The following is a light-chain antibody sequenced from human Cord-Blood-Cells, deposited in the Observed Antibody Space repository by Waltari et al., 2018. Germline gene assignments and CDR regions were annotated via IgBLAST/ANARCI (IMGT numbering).Light chain of an antibody. V-gene: IGLV2-14*01. J-gene: IGLJ2*01. Sequence: QSALTQPASVSGSPGQAITISCTGTSSDVGGYNYGSWYQQHPGKAPNLMIYDVSKRPSGVSNRFSGSKSGNTASLTISGLQAEDEADYYCSSYTSSSTLVFGGGTKLTVL. CDR3: SSYTSSSTLV. CDR2: DVS. CDR1: SSDVGGYNY.